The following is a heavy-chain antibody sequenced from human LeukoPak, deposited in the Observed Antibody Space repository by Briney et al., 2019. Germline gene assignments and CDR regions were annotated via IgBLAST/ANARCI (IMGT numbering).Heavy chain of an antibody. Sequence: SQTLSLTCAISNGSISGDGYYWSCIRPHPGKGLEWSGYIYYSGSTYYNPSIKSRVTISGNTSKSQLSLKLSSVTAADKAVYYCARDSRGGVEPCGHGTLVTASS. CDR3: ARDSRGGVEP. D-gene: IGHD2-2*01. V-gene: IGHV4-31*11. CDR1: NGSISGDGYY. CDR2: IYYSGST. J-gene: IGHJ5*02.